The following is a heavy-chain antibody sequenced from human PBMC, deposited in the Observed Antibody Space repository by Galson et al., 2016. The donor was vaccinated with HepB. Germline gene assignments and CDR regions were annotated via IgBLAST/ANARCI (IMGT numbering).Heavy chain of an antibody. CDR3: ATDGRGFSSFYEVEYFDN. J-gene: IGHJ4*02. Sequence: SLRLSCAASGFIFANAWMTWVRQAPGKGLEWVGRIKSKTDGGASEYAAHVKGRFTISRDDSRNTLSLQTNSLKTEDTAVYYCATDGRGFSSFYEVEYFDNWGLGTLVTVSS. CDR1: GFIFANAW. CDR2: IKSKTDGGAS. V-gene: IGHV3-15*01. D-gene: IGHD2-15*01.